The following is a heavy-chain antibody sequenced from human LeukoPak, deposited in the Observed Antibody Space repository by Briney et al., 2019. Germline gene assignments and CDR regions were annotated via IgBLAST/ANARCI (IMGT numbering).Heavy chain of an antibody. CDR1: GFTVSSNY. CDR2: IYRGDIT. V-gene: IGHV3-53*01. CDR3: ARDAAPGGNDY. D-gene: IGHD4-23*01. Sequence: GGSLRLSCAASGFTVSSNYMSWVRQAPGKGLEWVSVIYRGDITYYADSVKGRFTISRDNSKNTLSLQMNSLRAEDTAVYYCARDAAPGGNDYWGQGTLVTVSS. J-gene: IGHJ4*02.